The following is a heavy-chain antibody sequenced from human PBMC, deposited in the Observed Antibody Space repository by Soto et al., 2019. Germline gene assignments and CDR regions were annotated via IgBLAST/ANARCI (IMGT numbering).Heavy chain of an antibody. CDR1: GFTFGSYW. CDR2: IKMDASEK. J-gene: IGHJ4*01. Sequence: EVQLVESGGGLVQPGGSLRLSCAASGFTFGSYWMSWVRQAPGKGLEWLATIKMDASEKKYVDSVKGRFTMSRDNAKNSPYLQVDSLRAEDTAVYHSARASGYCSGASVNHYLDYWGHGTLVTVSS. CDR3: ARASGYCSGASVNHYLDY. V-gene: IGHV3-7*01. D-gene: IGHD3-10*01.